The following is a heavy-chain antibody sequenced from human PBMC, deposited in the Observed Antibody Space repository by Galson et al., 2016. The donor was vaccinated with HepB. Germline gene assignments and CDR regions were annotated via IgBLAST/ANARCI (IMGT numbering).Heavy chain of an antibody. CDR2: TDWDDDK. D-gene: IGHD5-18*01. V-gene: IGHV2-70*11. CDR1: GFSLTTSGMC. Sequence: PALVKPTQTLTVTCTFSGFSLTTSGMCVTWIRQPPGRALEWLARTDWDDDKYYTTSLMTRLTISKDTSKNQVVLTMTDMDPVDTAIYYCARMGQGPTNPAMVGQYYFDYWGQGTLVTVSS. CDR3: ARMGQGPTNPAMVGQYYFDY. J-gene: IGHJ4*02.